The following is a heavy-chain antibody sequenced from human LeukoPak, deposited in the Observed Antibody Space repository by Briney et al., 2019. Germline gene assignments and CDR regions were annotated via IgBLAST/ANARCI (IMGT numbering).Heavy chain of an antibody. CDR2: IIPILGIA. J-gene: IGHJ6*02. Sequence: SVKVSCKASGGTFSSYAISWVRQAPGQGLEWMGGIIPILGIANYAQKFQGRVTITADKSTSTAYMELSSLRSEDTAVYYCARDFQEAGMDVWGQGTTVTVSS. D-gene: IGHD2/OR15-2a*01. CDR3: ARDFQEAGMDV. V-gene: IGHV1-69*10. CDR1: GGTFSSYA.